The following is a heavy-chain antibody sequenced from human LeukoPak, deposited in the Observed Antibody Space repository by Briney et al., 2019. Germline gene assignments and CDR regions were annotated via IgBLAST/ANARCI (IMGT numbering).Heavy chain of an antibody. Sequence: PGGSLRLSCAASGFTFSSYAMSWVRQAPGKGLEWVSYISSRSSTIYYADSVKGRFTISRDNAKNSLYLQMNSLRAEDTAVYYCARGVSSSSAYWGQGTLVTVSS. J-gene: IGHJ4*02. CDR3: ARGVSSSSAY. V-gene: IGHV3-48*01. CDR2: ISSRSSTI. CDR1: GFTFSSYA. D-gene: IGHD6-13*01.